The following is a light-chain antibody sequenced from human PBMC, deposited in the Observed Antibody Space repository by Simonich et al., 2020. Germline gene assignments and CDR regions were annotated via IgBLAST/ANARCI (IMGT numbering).Light chain of an antibody. CDR3: SSYTSSSTWV. CDR2: DVS. V-gene: IGLV2-14*01. CDR1: RCDVVGFTY. Sequence: QSALPQPASVSGSPGQSIPISSTGTRCDVVGFTYVSWSQQHPGKAPTLMIYDVSKRHSGVSNRFSGSKSGNTASLTISGLQAEDEADYYCSSYTSSSTWVFGGGTKLTVL. J-gene: IGLJ3*02.